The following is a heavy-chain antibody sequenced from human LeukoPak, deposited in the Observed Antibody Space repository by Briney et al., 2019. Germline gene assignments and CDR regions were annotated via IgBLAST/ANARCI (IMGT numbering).Heavy chain of an antibody. CDR3: AAEGYSDSCCWFDP. J-gene: IGHJ5*02. D-gene: IGHD6-13*01. CDR2: IGVGSGST. Sequence: ASVKVSCKASGFTFSSSAVQWVRQARGQHLEWIGWIGVGSGSTSYAQEFQERVTITRDMSTTTAYLELSSLRPEDTAVYYCAAEGYSDSCCWFDPWGQGTLVTVSS. CDR1: GFTFSSSA. V-gene: IGHV1-58*01.